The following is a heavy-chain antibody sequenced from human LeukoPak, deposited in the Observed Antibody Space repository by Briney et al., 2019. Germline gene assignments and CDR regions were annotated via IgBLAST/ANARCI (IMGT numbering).Heavy chain of an antibody. CDR2: IWYDGSNK. D-gene: IGHD4-23*01. CDR3: AKAPLRWKYYYYYMDV. J-gene: IGHJ6*03. CDR1: GFTFSSYG. Sequence: GGSLRLSCAASGFTFSSYGMHWVRQAPGKGLEWVAVIWYDGSNKYYADSVKGRVTISRDNSKKTLYLQMNSLRAEDTAVYYCAKAPLRWKYYYYYMDVWGKGTTVTVSS. V-gene: IGHV3-33*06.